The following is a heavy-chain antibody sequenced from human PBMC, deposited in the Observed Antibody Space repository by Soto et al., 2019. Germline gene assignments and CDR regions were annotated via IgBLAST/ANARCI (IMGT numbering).Heavy chain of an antibody. CDR1: GGTFSSYA. Sequence: QVQLVQSGAEVKKPGSSVKVSCKASGGTFSSYAISWVRQAPGQGLAWMGGIIPIFGTANYAQKFKGRVTITADESTSTAYMELNSLRSEDTAVYYCASTRRDGYNRRDLYFDYWGQGTLVTVSS. D-gene: IGHD5-12*01. J-gene: IGHJ4*02. CDR2: IIPIFGTA. CDR3: ASTRRDGYNRRDLYFDY. V-gene: IGHV1-69*12.